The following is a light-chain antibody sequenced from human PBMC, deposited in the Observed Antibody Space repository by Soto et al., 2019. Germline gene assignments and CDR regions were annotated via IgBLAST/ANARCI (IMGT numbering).Light chain of an antibody. CDR2: GVS. V-gene: IGKV3-20*01. CDR1: QDIRIF. CDR3: QQYGSSPIT. Sequence: IVLSVSPSAVSLSQGDSATPSCMPSQDIRIFLAWYQQKPGQAPRLLIYGVSSRATGISDRFSGSGPGTDFTLTISRLEPEDFAVYYCQQYGSSPITFGQGTKVDI. J-gene: IGKJ1*01.